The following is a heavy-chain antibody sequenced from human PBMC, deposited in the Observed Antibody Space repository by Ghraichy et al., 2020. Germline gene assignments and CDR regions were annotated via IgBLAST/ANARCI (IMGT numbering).Heavy chain of an antibody. V-gene: IGHV3-23*01. CDR3: TKGCGADCYSIDD. D-gene: IGHD2-21*01. CDR2: ISFSGRT. J-gene: IGHJ4*02. CDR1: GFTFSRNA. Sequence: GESLNISCAASGFTFSRNAMNWVRQAPGKGLEWVSGISFSGRTYYADSVKGRFTISRDNSRNTLYLQMNSLRAEDTAVYYCTKGCGADCYSIDDWGQGTLVTVSS.